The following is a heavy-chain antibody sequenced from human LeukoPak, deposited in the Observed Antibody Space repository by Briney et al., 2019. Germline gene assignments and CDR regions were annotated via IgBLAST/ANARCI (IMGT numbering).Heavy chain of an antibody. Sequence: SWIRQPPGQGLEWMGWITVNNGYTKYAQELQGRVTMTTDTSTSTAYMELRSLRSDDTAVYYCAKVHCISTNCNHIWTYFDYWGQGTLVTVSS. D-gene: IGHD2-2*01. CDR2: ITVNNGYT. J-gene: IGHJ4*02. V-gene: IGHV1-18*01. CDR3: AKVHCISTNCNHIWTYFDY.